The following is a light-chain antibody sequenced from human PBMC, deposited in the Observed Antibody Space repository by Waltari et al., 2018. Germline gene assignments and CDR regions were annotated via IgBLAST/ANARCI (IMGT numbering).Light chain of an antibody. CDR2: DVS. V-gene: IGKV3-11*01. J-gene: IGKJ4*01. CDR3: QQRYSWPLA. CDR1: QSVRTY. Sequence: EIVLTQSPATLSLSPGERATLSCWASQSVRTYLAWYQLKPGQVPRILISDVSNRATGIPVSFSCNGSGTDLTIPISILVPEDFAIYYYQQRYSWPLAFGGGTKVEIK.